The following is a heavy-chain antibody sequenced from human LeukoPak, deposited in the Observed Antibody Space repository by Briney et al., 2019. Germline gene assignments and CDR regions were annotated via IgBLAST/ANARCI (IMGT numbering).Heavy chain of an antibody. CDR3: ATSEPPDYYDSSGRPLDY. CDR1: GYTLTELS. D-gene: IGHD3-22*01. Sequence: ASVKASCKVSGYTLTELSMHWVRQAPGKGLEWMGGFDPEDGETIYAQKFQGRVTMTEDTSTDTAYMELSSLRSEDTAVYYCATSEPPDYYDSSGRPLDYWGQGTLVTVSS. CDR2: FDPEDGET. V-gene: IGHV1-24*01. J-gene: IGHJ4*02.